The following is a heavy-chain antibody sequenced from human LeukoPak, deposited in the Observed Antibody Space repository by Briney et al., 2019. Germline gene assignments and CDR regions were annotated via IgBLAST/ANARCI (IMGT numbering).Heavy chain of an antibody. Sequence: SQTLSLTCAVSGGSISSGGYSWSWIRQPPGKGLEWIGYIYHSGSTYYNPSLKSRVTISVDRSKNQFSLKLSSVTAADTAVYYCARTLSFTRFDPWGQGTLVTVSS. D-gene: IGHD3-10*01. CDR1: GGSISSGGYS. J-gene: IGHJ5*02. CDR2: IYHSGST. CDR3: ARTLSFTRFDP. V-gene: IGHV4-30-2*01.